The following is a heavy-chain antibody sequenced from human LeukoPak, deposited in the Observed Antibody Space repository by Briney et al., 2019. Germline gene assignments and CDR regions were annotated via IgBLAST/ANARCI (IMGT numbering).Heavy chain of an antibody. CDR3: ESYDSSGYSHFDY. CDR1: GYTLTELS. V-gene: IGHV1-2*02. Sequence: ASVKVSCKVSGYTLTELSMHWVRQAPGQGLEWMGWINPNSGGTNYAQKFQGRVTMTRDTSISTAYMELSRLRSDDTAVYYCESYDSSGYSHFDYWGQGTLVTVSS. CDR2: INPNSGGT. J-gene: IGHJ4*02. D-gene: IGHD3-22*01.